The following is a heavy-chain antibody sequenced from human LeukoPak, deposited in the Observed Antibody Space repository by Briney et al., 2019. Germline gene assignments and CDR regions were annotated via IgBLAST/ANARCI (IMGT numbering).Heavy chain of an antibody. J-gene: IGHJ5*02. D-gene: IGHD3-10*01. Sequence: PSETLSLTCAVYGGSFSGYYWSWIRQPPGKGLEWIGEINHSGSTNYNPSLKSRVTISVDTSKNQFSLKLSSVTAADTAVYYCARGLWYYGSGNHNWFDPWGQGTLVTVSS. CDR1: GGSFSGYY. CDR2: INHSGST. V-gene: IGHV4-34*01. CDR3: ARGLWYYGSGNHNWFDP.